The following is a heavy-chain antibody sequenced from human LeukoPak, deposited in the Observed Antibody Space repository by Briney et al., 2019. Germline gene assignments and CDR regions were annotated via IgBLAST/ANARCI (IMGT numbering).Heavy chain of an antibody. CDR1: GGSFSGYY. CDR3: ARGHTDILTGYYIPY. D-gene: IGHD3-9*01. V-gene: IGHV4-34*01. Sequence: PSETLSLTCAVYGGSFSGYYWSWIRQPPGKGLEWIGEINHSGSTNYNPSLKSRVTISVDTSKNQFSLKLSSVTAADTAVYYCARGHTDILTGYYIPYWGQGTLVTVSS. CDR2: INHSGST. J-gene: IGHJ4*02.